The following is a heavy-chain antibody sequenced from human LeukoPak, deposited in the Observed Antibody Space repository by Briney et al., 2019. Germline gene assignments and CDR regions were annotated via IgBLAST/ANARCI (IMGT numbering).Heavy chain of an antibody. Sequence: ASETLSLTCTVSGGSFSSYYCSWIRQPPGKGLEWIGYVYYSGSTNYNPSLKSGSTNYNPSLKSRVTISVDTSKNQFSLKLSSVTAADTAVYYCAAGWGYSDYWGQGTLVTVSS. D-gene: IGHD3-22*01. CDR2: VYYSGST. J-gene: IGHJ4*02. CDR1: GGSFSSYY. CDR3: AAGWGYSDY. V-gene: IGHV4-59*12.